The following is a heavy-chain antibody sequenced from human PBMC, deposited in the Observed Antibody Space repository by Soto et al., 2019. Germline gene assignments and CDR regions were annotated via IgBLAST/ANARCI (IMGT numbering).Heavy chain of an antibody. V-gene: IGHV4-39*01. D-gene: IGHD3-9*01. Sequence: QLRLQESGPGLVKPSGTLSLTCTVSGDSVTSDDSYWGWIRRPPGPGLEWIGTLSHTGETFYNPPINRCRTIHLAASKNQCSLQAASLTAAYAGVSFSSRQMLGTIPDFGWLSPVTSWSQRLLVTPSS. CDR1: GDSVTSDDSY. CDR2: LSHTGET. J-gene: IGHJ5*02. CDR3: SRQMLGTIPDFGWLSPVTS.